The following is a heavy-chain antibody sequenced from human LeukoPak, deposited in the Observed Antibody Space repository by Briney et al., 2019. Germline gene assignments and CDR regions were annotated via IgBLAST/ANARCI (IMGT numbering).Heavy chain of an antibody. CDR3: ARDRGYGSGSYYMGDAFEI. CDR1: GGSISSYY. D-gene: IGHD3-10*01. CDR2: IFYSGST. V-gene: IGHV4-59*01. Sequence: TPSETLSLTCAVSGGSISSYYWSWIRQPPGKGLEWMGYIFYSGSTNYNPSLKSRVTISIDASKSHFSLKLSSVTAADSAVYYCARDRGYGSGSYYMGDAFEIWGQGTMVTVSS. J-gene: IGHJ3*02.